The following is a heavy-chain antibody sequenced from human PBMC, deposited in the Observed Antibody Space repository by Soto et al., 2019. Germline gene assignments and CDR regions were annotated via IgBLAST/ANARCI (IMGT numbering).Heavy chain of an antibody. CDR1: GFTFSSYA. CDR3: VKVQGVVAAPVYFGD. V-gene: IGHV3-64D*06. D-gene: IGHD2-15*01. J-gene: IGHJ4*02. CDR2: IGSNGGST. Sequence: EVQLVESGGGLVQPGGSLRLSCSASGFTFSSYAMHWVRQAPGKGLEYVSAIGSNGGSTYYADSVKGRFTISRDNSKNTLYLQMSSLRAEDTAVYYCVKVQGVVAAPVYFGDWGQGTLVTVSS.